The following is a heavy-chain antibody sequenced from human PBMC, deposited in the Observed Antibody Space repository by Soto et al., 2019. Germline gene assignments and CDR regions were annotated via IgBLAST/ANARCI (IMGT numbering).Heavy chain of an antibody. D-gene: IGHD3-22*01. J-gene: IGHJ6*02. CDR2: IDPSDSYT. Sequence: HGESLKISCKGSGYSFTSYWISWVRQMPGKGLEWMGRIDPSDSYTNYSPSFQGHVTISADKSISTAYLQWSSLKASDTAMYYCATYVEAYYYDSSGYTPYYYYGMDVWGQGTTVTVSS. CDR3: ATYVEAYYYDSSGYTPYYYYGMDV. CDR1: GYSFTSYW. V-gene: IGHV5-10-1*01.